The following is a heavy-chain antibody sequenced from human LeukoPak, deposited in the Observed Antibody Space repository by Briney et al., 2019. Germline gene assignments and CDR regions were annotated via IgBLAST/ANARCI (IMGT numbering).Heavy chain of an antibody. J-gene: IGHJ4*02. V-gene: IGHV1-8*01. D-gene: IGHD1-26*01. CDR3: VRVMGAIDF. Sequence: APVKVSCKASGYTFTSYDINWVRQATGQGLEWMGWMNPNSGYTGSAQKFQGRVTMTRNTPTSTAYMELSSLRSEDTAVYYCVRVMGAIDFWGQGTLVTVSS. CDR2: MNPNSGYT. CDR1: GYTFTSYD.